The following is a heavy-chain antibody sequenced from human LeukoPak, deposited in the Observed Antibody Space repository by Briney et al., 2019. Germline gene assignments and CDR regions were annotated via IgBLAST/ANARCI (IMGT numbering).Heavy chain of an antibody. D-gene: IGHD3-10*01. CDR3: ASGITMVRGVIDY. J-gene: IGHJ4*02. CDR1: GGSFSGYY. CDR2: INHSGST. V-gene: IGHV4-34*01. Sequence: SETLSLTCAVYGGSFSGYYWSWIRQPPGKGLEWIGEINHSGSTNYNPSLKSRVTISVDTSKNQFSLKLSSVTAADTAVYYCASGITMVRGVIDYWGQGTLVTVSS.